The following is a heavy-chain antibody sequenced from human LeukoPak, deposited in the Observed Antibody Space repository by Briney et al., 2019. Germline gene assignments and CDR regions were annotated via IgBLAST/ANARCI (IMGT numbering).Heavy chain of an antibody. V-gene: IGHV3-21*04. CDR2: IGSSSSYI. J-gene: IGHJ3*02. CDR3: AKAGFSDAFDI. D-gene: IGHD6-25*01. CDR1: GFTFSSYS. Sequence: GGSLGLSCAASGFTFSSYSMNWVRQAPGKGLEWVSSIGSSSSYIYYADSVKGRFTISRDNAKNSLYLQMNSLRAEDMALYYCAKAGFSDAFDIWGQGTMVTVSS.